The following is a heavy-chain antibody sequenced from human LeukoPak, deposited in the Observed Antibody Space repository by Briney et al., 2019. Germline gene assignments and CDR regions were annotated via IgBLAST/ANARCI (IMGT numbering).Heavy chain of an antibody. Sequence: ASVKVSCKASGYTFTGYYMHWVRQAPGQGLEWMGWINPNSGGTNYAQKFQGRVTMTRDTSISTAYMELSRLRSDDTAVYYCARPGRTLYYYYYMDVWGKGTTVTVSS. D-gene: IGHD1-26*01. CDR2: INPNSGGT. CDR3: ARPGRTLYYYYYMDV. CDR1: GYTFTGYY. V-gene: IGHV1-2*02. J-gene: IGHJ6*03.